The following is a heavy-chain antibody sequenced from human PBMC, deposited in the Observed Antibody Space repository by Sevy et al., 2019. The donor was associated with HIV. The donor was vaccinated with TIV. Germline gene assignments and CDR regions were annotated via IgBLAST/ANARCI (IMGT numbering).Heavy chain of an antibody. CDR3: AGGGGDCGGDCYSIDY. D-gene: IGHD2-21*02. J-gene: IGHJ4*02. CDR2: IWYDGTIK. Sequence: GGSLRLSCAASGFTFSSYVMHWVRQAPGKGLEWVALIWYDGTIKDYADSVKGRFTISRDNSKDTMFLQMNSLTPEDTAVYYCAGGGGDCGGDCYSIDYWGQGALVTVSS. V-gene: IGHV3-33*08. CDR1: GFTFSSYV.